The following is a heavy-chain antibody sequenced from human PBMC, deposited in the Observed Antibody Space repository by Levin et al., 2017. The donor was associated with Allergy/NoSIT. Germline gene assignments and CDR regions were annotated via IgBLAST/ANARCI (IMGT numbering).Heavy chain of an antibody. D-gene: IGHD4-23*01. CDR3: ARGYGGNSGYFDY. CDR1: GFTFSSYG. Sequence: GESLKISCAASGFTFSSYGMHWVRQAPGKGLEWVAVIWYDGSKKYYADSVKGRFTISRDNSKNTLYMQMNSLRAEDTAVYYCARGYGGNSGYFDYWGQGTLVTVSS. V-gene: IGHV3-33*01. CDR2: IWYDGSKK. J-gene: IGHJ4*02.